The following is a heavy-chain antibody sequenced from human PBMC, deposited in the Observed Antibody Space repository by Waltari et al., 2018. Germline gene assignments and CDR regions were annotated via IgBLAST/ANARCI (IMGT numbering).Heavy chain of an antibody. CDR1: GVSISNYF. CDR3: AREGDNWGRAFDI. Sequence: QVQLQESGPVLVRPSETLSLSCIVSGVSISNYFWSWIRQPAGRGLEWIGRISNTGSTDSNPSRRSRLTLSRDTSEKQLSLKLTSVTAADTAIYYCAREGDNWGRAFDIWGQGTMVTVSS. CDR2: ISNTGST. V-gene: IGHV4-4*07. J-gene: IGHJ3*02. D-gene: IGHD7-27*01.